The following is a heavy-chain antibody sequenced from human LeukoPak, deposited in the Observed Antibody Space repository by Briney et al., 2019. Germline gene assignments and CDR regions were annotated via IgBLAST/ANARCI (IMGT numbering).Heavy chain of an antibody. CDR2: INPNSGGT. CDR3: ARGYYYDSSFLDP. D-gene: IGHD3-22*01. V-gene: IGHV1-2*04. Sequence: ASVKVSCKASGYTFTGYYMHWVRQAPGQGLEWMGWINPNSGGTNYAQKFQGWVTMTRDTSISTAYMELSRLRSEDTAVYYCARGYYYDSSFLDPWGQGALVTVSS. CDR1: GYTFTGYY. J-gene: IGHJ5*02.